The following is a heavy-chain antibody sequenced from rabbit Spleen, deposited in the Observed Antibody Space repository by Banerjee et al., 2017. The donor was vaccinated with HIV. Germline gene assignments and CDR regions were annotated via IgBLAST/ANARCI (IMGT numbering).Heavy chain of an antibody. CDR3: ATRYSGYGGYGYVDFNL. D-gene: IGHD6-1*01. J-gene: IGHJ4*01. CDR2: ISTSSGNT. V-gene: IGHV1S40*01. CDR1: GFDFSSYY. Sequence: QSLEESGGDLVQPGASLTLTCTASGFDFSSYYICWVRQAPGKGLEWIACISTSSGNTYYASWAKGRFTISKTSSTTVTLQMTSLTAADTATYFCATRYSGYGGYGYVDFNLWGPGTLVTVS.